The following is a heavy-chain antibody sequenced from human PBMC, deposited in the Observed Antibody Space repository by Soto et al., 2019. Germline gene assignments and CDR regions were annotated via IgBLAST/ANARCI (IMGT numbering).Heavy chain of an antibody. CDR3: VRDDFGLGIDY. D-gene: IGHD1-26*01. Sequence: ASVKVSCKASGYTFTTYALHWVRQAPGQRLDWLGWINVNNVKTKFSQNFQGRVTFIRDTSASTAYMELNSLRAEDTAVYYCVRDDFGLGIDYWGLGTLVTVSS. CDR1: GYTFTTYA. J-gene: IGHJ4*02. CDR2: INVNNVKT. V-gene: IGHV1-3*01.